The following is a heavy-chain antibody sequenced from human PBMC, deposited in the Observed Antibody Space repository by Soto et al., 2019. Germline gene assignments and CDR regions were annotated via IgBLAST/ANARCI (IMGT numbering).Heavy chain of an antibody. CDR3: ASHFPGLHQTFDY. CDR1: GFHFSSYA. V-gene: IGHV3-23*01. J-gene: IGHJ4*02. CDR2: ISDTGGST. D-gene: IGHD3-3*02. Sequence: EEQLLESGGGLVQPGGSLRLSCAASGFHFSSYAMTWVRQAPGKGMEWVSGISDTGGSTYYADSVKGRFTISRDNSKNTLDLQMSILRAEDKDVYYCASHFPGLHQTFDYWGQGTLVTVSS.